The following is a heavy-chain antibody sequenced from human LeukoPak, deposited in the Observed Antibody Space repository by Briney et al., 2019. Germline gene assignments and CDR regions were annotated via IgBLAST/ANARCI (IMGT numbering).Heavy chain of an antibody. CDR2: MNPNSGNT. V-gene: IGHV1-8*01. CDR3: ARSDGIVYYYYYYMDV. D-gene: IGHD1-1*01. CDR1: GYTFTSYD. J-gene: IGHJ6*03. Sequence: ASVKVSCKASGYTFTSYDINWVRQATGQGLEWMGWMNPNSGNTGYAQKFQGRVTMTRNTSISTAYMELSSLRSEDTAVYYCARSDGIVYYYYYYMDVWGKGTTVTISS.